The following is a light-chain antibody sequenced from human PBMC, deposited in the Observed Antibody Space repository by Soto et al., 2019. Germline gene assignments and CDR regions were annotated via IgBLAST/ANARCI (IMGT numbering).Light chain of an antibody. V-gene: IGKV1-39*01. Sequence: DIMLTQSPSSLSASVGDRVTITCRASQSISTYLNWYQQKPGTAPKLLVYAASSLQSGVPSRFTGSGSGTDFPLTISSLQPEDFATYFCQQSYTTPITFGQGTRLEIK. CDR2: AAS. CDR1: QSISTY. CDR3: QQSYTTPIT. J-gene: IGKJ5*01.